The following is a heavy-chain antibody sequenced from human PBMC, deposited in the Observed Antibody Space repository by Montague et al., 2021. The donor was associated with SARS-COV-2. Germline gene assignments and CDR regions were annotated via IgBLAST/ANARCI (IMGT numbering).Heavy chain of an antibody. Sequence: SETLSLTCTVSGGSISSYYWNWIRQSAGKGLEWLGRIYTSGSTNYDPSLKSRVTMSVDTSKNQFSLKLSSVTAADTAVYDCARGALFYDSSGYYSDAVDIWGQGTMVTVSS. CDR1: GGSISSYY. CDR3: ARGALFYDSSGYYSDAVDI. D-gene: IGHD3-22*01. J-gene: IGHJ3*02. V-gene: IGHV4-4*07. CDR2: IYTSGST.